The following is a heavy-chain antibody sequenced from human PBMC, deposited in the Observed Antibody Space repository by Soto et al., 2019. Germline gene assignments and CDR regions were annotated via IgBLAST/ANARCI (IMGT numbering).Heavy chain of an antibody. CDR1: GGSFSGYY. V-gene: IGHV4-34*01. Sequence: SETLSLTCAVYGGSFSGYYWSWIRQPPGKGLEWIGEINHSGSTNYNPSLKSRVTISVDTSKNQFSLKLSSVTAADTAVYYCARVYSSSLLNWFDPWGQGTLVTVSS. J-gene: IGHJ5*02. D-gene: IGHD6-6*01. CDR3: ARVYSSSLLNWFDP. CDR2: INHSGST.